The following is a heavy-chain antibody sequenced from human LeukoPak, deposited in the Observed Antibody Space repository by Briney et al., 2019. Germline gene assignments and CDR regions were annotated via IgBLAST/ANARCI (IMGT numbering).Heavy chain of an antibody. Sequence: ASVKVSCKVSGYTLTELSMHWVRQAPGKGLEWMGGFDPEDGETIYAQKFQGRVTMTTDTSTSTAYMELRSLRSDDTAVYYCARDGLGSGSYYILHEGYYFDYWGQGTLVTVSS. D-gene: IGHD3-10*01. J-gene: IGHJ4*02. CDR2: FDPEDGET. V-gene: IGHV1-24*01. CDR3: ARDGLGSGSYYILHEGYYFDY. CDR1: GYTLTELS.